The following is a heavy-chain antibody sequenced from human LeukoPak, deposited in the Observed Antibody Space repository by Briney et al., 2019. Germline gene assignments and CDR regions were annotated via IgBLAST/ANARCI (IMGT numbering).Heavy chain of an antibody. J-gene: IGHJ4*02. CDR3: ARGDGPLADY. CDR2: ISYDGNNK. Sequence: GGSLRLSCEASGFTFCNAWMSWVRHAPGKGLEWVAVISYDGNNKYYTDSVKGRFTISRDNSKNTLFLQMNSQKPEDTNVYYCARGDGPLADYWGQGTLVTVSS. V-gene: IGHV3-30*03. CDR1: GFTFCNAW. D-gene: IGHD5-24*01.